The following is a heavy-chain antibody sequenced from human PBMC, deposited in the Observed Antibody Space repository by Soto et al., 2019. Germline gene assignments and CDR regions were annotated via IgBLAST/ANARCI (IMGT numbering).Heavy chain of an antibody. V-gene: IGHV3-7*01. Sequence: GGSLRLSCAVSGFTFRNYWMNWARQAPGKGPEWVASIKPDGSEKFYVDSVKGRFTISRDNAKNSLYLQMNSLSAEDTAVYYCSTYKGPYYSGTNCLGFDPWGQGTLVTVSS. CDR3: STYKGPYYSGTNCLGFDP. CDR2: IKPDGSEK. CDR1: GFTFRNYW. D-gene: IGHD2-2*01. J-gene: IGHJ5*02.